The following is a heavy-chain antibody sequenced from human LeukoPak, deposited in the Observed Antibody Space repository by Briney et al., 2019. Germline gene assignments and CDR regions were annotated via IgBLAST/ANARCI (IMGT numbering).Heavy chain of an antibody. D-gene: IGHD6-13*01. V-gene: IGHV4-4*07. CDR2: IYHSGST. CDR3: ASAEPRGIIWYPY. CDR1: GGSISSYY. Sequence: SETLSLTCTVSGGSISSYYWSWIRQPAGKGLEWIGEIYHSGSTNYNPSLKSRVTMSVDKSKNQFSLWLSSVTAADTAVYYCASAEPRGIIWYPYWGQGTLVTVSS. J-gene: IGHJ4*02.